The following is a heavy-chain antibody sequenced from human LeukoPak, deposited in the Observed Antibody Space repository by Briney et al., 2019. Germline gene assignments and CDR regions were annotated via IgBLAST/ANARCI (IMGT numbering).Heavy chain of an antibody. V-gene: IGHV1-8*01. Sequence: GASVKVSCKASGYTFTSYDINWVRQATGQGLEWMGWMNPNSGNTGYAQKFQGRVTMTRNTSISTAYMELSSLRSEDTAVYYCSTTVVTDVHPVDYWGQGTLVTVSP. J-gene: IGHJ4*02. D-gene: IGHD4-23*01. CDR2: MNPNSGNT. CDR3: STTVVTDVHPVDY. CDR1: GYTFTSYD.